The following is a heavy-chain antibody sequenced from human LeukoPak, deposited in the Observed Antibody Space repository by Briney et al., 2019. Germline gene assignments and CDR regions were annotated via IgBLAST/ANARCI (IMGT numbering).Heavy chain of an antibody. CDR1: GFTLKTHD. D-gene: IGHD6-19*01. Sequence: GGSLRLSCALSGFTLKTHDMTWLRQAPGKGLEWVSVLYSDGNTKYADSVQGRFTISRDNSKNTLYLEMNSLSPDDTAVYYCARGVEALAANTLAYWGQGTLATVSS. CDR2: LYSDGNT. J-gene: IGHJ4*02. V-gene: IGHV3-53*01. CDR3: ARGVEALAANTLAY.